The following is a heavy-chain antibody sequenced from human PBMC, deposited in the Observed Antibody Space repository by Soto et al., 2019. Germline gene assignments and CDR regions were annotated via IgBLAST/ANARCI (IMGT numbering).Heavy chain of an antibody. J-gene: IGHJ4*02. V-gene: IGHV1-18*01. CDR1: GYIFTSQG. Sequence: QIQLVQSGAEVKKPGASVKVSCKASGYIFTSQGISWVRQAPGQGLEWMGWISTYNGNPNYAQKLQGRVTMTTNTSTTTAFLELRSLTSDDTAVYYCAIGRILALDYWVQGTPVIVSS. CDR3: AIGRILALDY. CDR2: ISTYNGNP. D-gene: IGHD5-12*01.